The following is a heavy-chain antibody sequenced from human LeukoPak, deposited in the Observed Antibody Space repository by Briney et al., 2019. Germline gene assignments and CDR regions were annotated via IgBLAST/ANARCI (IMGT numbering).Heavy chain of an antibody. V-gene: IGHV3-30*07. Sequence: GGSLRLSCAASGFTFSSYAMHWVRQAPGNGLEWVAVISYDGSNKYYADSVKGRFTISRDNSKNTLYLQMNSLRAEDTAVYYCARAPRIAAAGKDYYYYYYMDVWGKGTTVTVCS. CDR2: ISYDGSNK. D-gene: IGHD6-13*01. CDR3: ARAPRIAAAGKDYYYYYYMDV. CDR1: GFTFSSYA. J-gene: IGHJ6*03.